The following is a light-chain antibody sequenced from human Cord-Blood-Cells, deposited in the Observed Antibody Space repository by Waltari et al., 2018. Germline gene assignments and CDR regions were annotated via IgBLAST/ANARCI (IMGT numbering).Light chain of an antibody. V-gene: IGLV1-44*01. Sequence: QSVLTQPPSASGTPGQRVTISCSGSSSNIGSNTVNWYQPLPGTAPKLLIYSHNQRPSGVPVRFSASKAGTSVCLAISGLQSEDDADYYCAAWYDSLNGLVFGGGTKLTVL. CDR2: SHN. J-gene: IGLJ2*01. CDR3: AAWYDSLNGLV. CDR1: SSNIGSNT.